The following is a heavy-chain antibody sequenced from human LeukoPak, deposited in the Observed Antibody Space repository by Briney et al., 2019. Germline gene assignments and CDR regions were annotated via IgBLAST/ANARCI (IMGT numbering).Heavy chain of an antibody. J-gene: IGHJ4*01. D-gene: IGHD4-17*01. CDR1: GYTFTSYG. CDR2: INPNSGGT. CDR3: ARGGDYDYGDPNFDL. Sequence: GASVKVSCKASGYTFTSYGISWVRQAPGQGLEWMGWINPNSGGTNYAQKFQGRVTVTRDTSISTAYMELSRLRSDDTAVYYCARGGDYDYGDPNFDLWGHGTLVTVSS. V-gene: IGHV1-2*02.